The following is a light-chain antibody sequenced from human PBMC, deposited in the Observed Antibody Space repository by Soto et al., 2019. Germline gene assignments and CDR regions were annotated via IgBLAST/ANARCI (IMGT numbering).Light chain of an antibody. CDR1: QSIRSY. CDR2: AAS. V-gene: IGKV1-5*01. J-gene: IGKJ5*01. Sequence: DIQMTQSPSTLSASVGDRVTITCRASQSIRSYLTWYQQKPGKAPKLLIYAASSLQSGVPSRFSGSGSGTDFTLTISSLQPDDFATYYCQQSNSYLSTFGQGTRVEIK. CDR3: QQSNSYLST.